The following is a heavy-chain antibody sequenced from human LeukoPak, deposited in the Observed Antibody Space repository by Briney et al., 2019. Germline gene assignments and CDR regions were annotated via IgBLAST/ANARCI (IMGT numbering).Heavy chain of an antibody. J-gene: IGHJ4*02. CDR1: GYPFTSYW. V-gene: IGHV5-51*01. CDR2: IDPGVSDT. D-gene: IGHD1-26*01. CDR3: ARSPYSGRYSYFDY. Sequence: GESLKISCKGSGYPFTSYWIGWVRQTPGKGLEWMGIIDPGVSDTRYSPSFQGQVTISADKSISTSYLQWSSLKPSDTAMYYCARSPYSGRYSYFDYWGQGTLVTVSS.